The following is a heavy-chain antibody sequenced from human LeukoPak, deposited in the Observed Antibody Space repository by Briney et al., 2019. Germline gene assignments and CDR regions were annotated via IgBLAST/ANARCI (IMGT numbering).Heavy chain of an antibody. Sequence: PGGSLSLSCTVSTFSLSYVAIRCVRQAPGKGLEWISSMSSGSRYIYYADSVRGRFTISRDNTKNSLYLLMNNLRAGRLAIDGCPRDWDTGVSRVFVVQWGQGTPVTVSS. V-gene: IGHV3-21*06. CDR1: TFSLSYVA. D-gene: IGHD2-15*01. J-gene: IGHJ4*02. CDR3: PRDWDTGVSRVFVVQ. CDR2: MSSGSRYI.